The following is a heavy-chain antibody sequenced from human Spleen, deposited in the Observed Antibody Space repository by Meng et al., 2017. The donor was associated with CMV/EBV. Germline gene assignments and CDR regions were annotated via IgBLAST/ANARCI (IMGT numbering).Heavy chain of an antibody. Sequence: GGSLRLSCAASGFTFSDYYMSWIRQAPGKGLEWVSYISSSGSTIYYADSVKGRFTISRDNSKNTLSLQLNSLRAEDTAIYYCARYDHLLLNDYWGQGTLVTVSS. CDR1: GFTFSDYY. V-gene: IGHV3-11*04. J-gene: IGHJ4*02. D-gene: IGHD2-2*01. CDR2: ISSSGSTI. CDR3: ARYDHLLLNDY.